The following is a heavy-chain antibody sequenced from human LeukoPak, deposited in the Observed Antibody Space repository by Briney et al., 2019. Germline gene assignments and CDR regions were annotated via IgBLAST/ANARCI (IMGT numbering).Heavy chain of an antibody. V-gene: IGHV1-69*01. D-gene: IGHD6-13*01. J-gene: IGHJ4*02. Sequence: SVTVSCKASGGTFGSYAISWVRQAPGQGLEWMGGIIPILGTANYAQKFQGRVTITADESTSTAYMELSSLRSEDTAVYYCAGGQGSSSAFDYWGQGTLVTVSS. CDR3: AGGQGSSSAFDY. CDR1: GGTFGSYA. CDR2: IIPILGTA.